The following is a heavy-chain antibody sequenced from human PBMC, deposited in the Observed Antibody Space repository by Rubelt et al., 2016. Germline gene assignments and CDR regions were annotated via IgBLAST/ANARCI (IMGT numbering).Heavy chain of an antibody. D-gene: IGHD1-1*01. J-gene: IGHJ4*02. CDR2: ISGDGHTI. Sequence: EVHLVASGGGSVTPGGTLRLSCATSGFTFRIAWMSWVRQAPGKGLEWISYISGDGHTIFTADSLRDRFAISRDDTPNAVYLQINSLTVQDTALYFCARDGRLLDSWGQGTLVTVS. CDR3: ARDGRLLDS. CDR1: GFTFRIAW. V-gene: IGHV3-48*04.